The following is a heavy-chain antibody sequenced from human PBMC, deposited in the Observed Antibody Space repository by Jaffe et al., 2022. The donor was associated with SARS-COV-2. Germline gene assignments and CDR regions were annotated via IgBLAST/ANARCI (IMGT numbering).Heavy chain of an antibody. CDR2: ISSSGTNI. V-gene: IGHV3-11*01. CDR3: ARDFAWGSETSAWYP. CDR1: GFTFSDYY. D-gene: IGHD3-16*01. Sequence: QVQLVESGGGLVKPGGSLRLSCAASGFTFSDYYMTWMRQVPGKGLEWLSYISSSGTNIHYADSVKGRFTISRDNAKKSLYLQMNSLRAEDTAVYYCARDFAWGSETSAWYPWGQGTLVTVSS. J-gene: IGHJ5*02.